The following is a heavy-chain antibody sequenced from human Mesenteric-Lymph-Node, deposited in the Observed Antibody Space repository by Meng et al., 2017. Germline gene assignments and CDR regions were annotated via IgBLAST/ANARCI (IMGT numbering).Heavy chain of an antibody. CDR2: IYYSGST. CDR3: ARVTAGWFDP. Sequence: GQLQESGPGLVKPSQTLSLTCTVSGGSISSGGYYWSWIRQPPGKGLEWIGYIYYSGSTSYNPSPKSRVTISVDTSKNQFSLKLSSVTAADTAVYYCARVTAGWFDPWGQGTLVTVSS. V-gene: IGHV4-30-4*01. CDR1: GGSISSGGYY. D-gene: IGHD2-21*02. J-gene: IGHJ5*02.